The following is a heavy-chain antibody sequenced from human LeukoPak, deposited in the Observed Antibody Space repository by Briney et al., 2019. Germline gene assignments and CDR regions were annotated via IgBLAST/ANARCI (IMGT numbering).Heavy chain of an antibody. Sequence: GGSLRLSCAASGFTFTNAWMSWVRQAPGKGLEWVGRIKSKTDGGTTDYAAPVKGRFNVSRVDSKNTLYLQMNSLRTEDTAVYYCTTDPPSHWGSRGGGYWGQGTLVTVSS. V-gene: IGHV3-15*01. CDR3: TTDPPSHWGSRGGGY. D-gene: IGHD7-27*01. J-gene: IGHJ4*02. CDR1: GFTFTNAW. CDR2: IKSKTDGGTT.